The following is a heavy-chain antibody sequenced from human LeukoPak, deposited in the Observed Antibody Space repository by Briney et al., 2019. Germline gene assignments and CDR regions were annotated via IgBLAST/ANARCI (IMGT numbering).Heavy chain of an antibody. V-gene: IGHV3-7*01. CDR2: IKQDGIFV. Sequence: PGGSLRLSCAASGFTFSTSWMSWARQAPGKGLEWVANIKQDGIFVQYVDSVKGRFTISRDNAKNSLYLQMNSLRAEDTAVYYCAREGYSPRDGYNFNFDYWGQGTLVTVSS. CDR3: AREGYSPRDGYNFNFDY. CDR1: GFTFSTSW. D-gene: IGHD5-24*01. J-gene: IGHJ4*02.